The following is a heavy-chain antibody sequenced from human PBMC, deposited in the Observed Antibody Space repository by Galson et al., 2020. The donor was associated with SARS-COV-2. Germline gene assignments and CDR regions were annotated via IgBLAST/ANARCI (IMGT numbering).Heavy chain of an antibody. CDR3: ARGSYYYDSSGPADY. D-gene: IGHD3-22*01. V-gene: IGHV3-21*01. CDR1: GFTFSSYS. CDR2: ISSSSSYI. Sequence: GESLISCAASGFTFSSYSMHWVRQAPGKGLEWVSSISSSSSYIYYADSVKGRFTISRDNAKNSLYLQMNSLRAEDTAVYYCARGSYYYDSSGPADYWGQGTLVTVSS. J-gene: IGHJ4*02.